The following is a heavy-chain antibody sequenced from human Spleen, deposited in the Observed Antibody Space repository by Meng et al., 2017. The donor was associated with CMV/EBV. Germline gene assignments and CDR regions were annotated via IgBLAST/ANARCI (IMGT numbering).Heavy chain of an antibody. CDR3: ARPQFTDYYFDY. Sequence: CKAAGYTFTSYYTHWVRQAPGQGLEWMGIINPSGGSTSYAQKFQGRVTMTRDTSTSTVYMELSSLRSEDTAVYYCARPQFTDYYFDYWGQGTLVTVSS. CDR1: GYTFTSYY. J-gene: IGHJ4*02. V-gene: IGHV1-46*01. D-gene: IGHD2-21*02. CDR2: INPSGGST.